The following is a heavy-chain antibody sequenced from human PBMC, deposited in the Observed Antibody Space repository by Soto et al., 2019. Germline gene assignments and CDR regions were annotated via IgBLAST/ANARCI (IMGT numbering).Heavy chain of an antibody. CDR1: GFTFISYA. D-gene: IGHD3-9*01. CDR2: IGGSGSTT. J-gene: IGHJ4*02. CDR3: AKDSSWTGYRYDYYFDY. V-gene: IGHV3-23*01. Sequence: PGGSLRLSCAASGFTFISYAMSWVRQAPGKGLEWVSGIGGSGSTTDYADSVKGRFTISRDNSKNTLYLQMNSLRGEDTAVYYCAKDSSWTGYRYDYYFDYWGQGTLVTVSS.